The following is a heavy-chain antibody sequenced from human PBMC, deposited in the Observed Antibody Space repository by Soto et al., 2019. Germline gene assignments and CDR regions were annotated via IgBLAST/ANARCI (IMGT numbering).Heavy chain of an antibody. CDR1: GFTFINTG. J-gene: IGHJ4*02. D-gene: IGHD3-22*01. V-gene: IGHV3-23*01. Sequence: EVQVLQSGGGLVPPGGSLRLSCAGSGFTFINTGMSWVRQAPGQGLEWVSAITGKGDTTYYADSVKGRFTISRDTSKCTLELQMNSLRAEYTAVYYCAKIDGYFDYWGQGTLVTVSS. CDR3: AKIDGYFDY. CDR2: ITGKGDTT.